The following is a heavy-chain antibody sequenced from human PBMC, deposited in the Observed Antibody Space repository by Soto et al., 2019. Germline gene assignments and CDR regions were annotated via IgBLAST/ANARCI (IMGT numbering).Heavy chain of an antibody. V-gene: IGHV1-69*02. Sequence: QVQLVQSGAEVKKPGSSVKVSCKASGGTFSSYTISWVRQAPGQGLEWMGRIIPILGIANYAQKFQGRVTITADKSTITAYMELSSLRSEDTAVYYCARAYYCSGSQLIDPWGQGTLVTVSS. CDR1: GGTFSSYT. J-gene: IGHJ5*02. CDR3: ARAYYCSGSQLIDP. D-gene: IGHD3-10*01. CDR2: IIPILGIA.